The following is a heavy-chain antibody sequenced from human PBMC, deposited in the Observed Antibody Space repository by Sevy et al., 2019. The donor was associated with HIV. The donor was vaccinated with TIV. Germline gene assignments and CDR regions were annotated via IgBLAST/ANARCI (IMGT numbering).Heavy chain of an antibody. D-gene: IGHD3-10*01. CDR2: IGGGTSSI. Sequence: GGSLRLSCAASGFTFNIYSMNWVRQAPGKGLEWVSYIGGGTSSIYYADSVKGRFTISRDNAKNPLYLQMNSLRDEDTAVYYCAKDRGVRGVQFDYWGQGTLVTVSS. V-gene: IGHV3-48*02. CDR1: GFTFNIYS. CDR3: AKDRGVRGVQFDY. J-gene: IGHJ4*02.